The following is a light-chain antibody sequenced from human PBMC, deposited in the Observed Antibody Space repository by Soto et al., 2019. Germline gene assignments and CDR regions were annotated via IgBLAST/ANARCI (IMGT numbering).Light chain of an antibody. J-gene: IGKJ1*01. Sequence: AIQMTQSPSSLSASVGDRVTITCRASQGIKNDVAWYQQKPGKAPKLLIYAASSLQSGVPPRFSGSGSGTEFTLTISRLEPEDFAVYYCQQYGSSPQTFGQGTKVDIK. V-gene: IGKV1-6*01. CDR2: AAS. CDR1: QGIKND. CDR3: QQYGSSPQT.